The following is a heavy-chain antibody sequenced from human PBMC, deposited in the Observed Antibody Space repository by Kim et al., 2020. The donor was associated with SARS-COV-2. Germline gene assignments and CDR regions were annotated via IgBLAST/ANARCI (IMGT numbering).Heavy chain of an antibody. D-gene: IGHD3-22*01. V-gene: IGHV3-30*04. CDR3: ARDYYDSSGYYGRRFDY. Sequence: VKGRFTISRDNSQNTLYLQMNSLRAEDTAVYYCARDYYDSSGYYGRRFDYWGQGTLVTVSS. J-gene: IGHJ4*02.